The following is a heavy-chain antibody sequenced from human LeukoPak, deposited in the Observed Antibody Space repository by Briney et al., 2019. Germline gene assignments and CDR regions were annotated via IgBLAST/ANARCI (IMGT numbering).Heavy chain of an antibody. CDR2: INAGNGNT. CDR1: GYTFTSYA. Sequence: ASVTVSCTASGYTFTSYAMHWVRQAPGQRLEWMGWINAGNGNTKYSQKFQGRVTITRDTSASTAYMELSSLRSEDTAVYYCARESARIGYSSRGANWFDPWGQGTLVTVSS. CDR3: ARESARIGYSSRGANWFDP. J-gene: IGHJ5*02. D-gene: IGHD6-13*01. V-gene: IGHV1-3*01.